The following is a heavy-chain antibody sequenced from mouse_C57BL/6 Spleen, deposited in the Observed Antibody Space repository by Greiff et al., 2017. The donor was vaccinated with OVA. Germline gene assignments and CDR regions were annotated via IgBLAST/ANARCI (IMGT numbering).Heavy chain of an antibody. Sequence: VQLQQPGAELVMPGASVKLSCKASGYTFTSYWMHWVKQRPGQGLEWIGEIDPSDSYTNYNQKFKGKSTLTVDKSSSTAYMQLSSLTSETSAVAYCARSGCSSYCAMDYWGQGTSVTVSS. D-gene: IGHD1-1*01. CDR2: IDPSDSYT. V-gene: IGHV1-69*01. J-gene: IGHJ4*01. CDR1: GYTFTSYW. CDR3: ARSGCSSYCAMDY.